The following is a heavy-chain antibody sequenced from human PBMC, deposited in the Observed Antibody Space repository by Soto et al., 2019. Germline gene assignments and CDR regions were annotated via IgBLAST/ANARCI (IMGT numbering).Heavy chain of an antibody. V-gene: IGHV2-5*01. Sequence: SGPTLVNPTQTLTLTCSFSGFSLSVYGVRVIWFRQPPGETPEWLALIHWNDDKRYSPYLKSRLTITKDTSKNQVVLTLTNLDPLDTGTYFCAHTKDSSGFLTSWGQGILVTVSS. CDR3: AHTKDSSGFLTS. J-gene: IGHJ5*02. CDR2: IHWNDDK. D-gene: IGHD3-22*01. CDR1: GFSLSVYGVR.